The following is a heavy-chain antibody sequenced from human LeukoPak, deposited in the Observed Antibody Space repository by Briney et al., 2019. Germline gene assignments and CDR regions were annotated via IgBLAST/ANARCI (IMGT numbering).Heavy chain of an antibody. D-gene: IGHD2-2*02. CDR1: GFTFSSYA. J-gene: IGHJ5*02. Sequence: GRSLRLSCAAAGFTFSSYAMHWVRQAPGKGLEWVAVISYEGSNKYYADSVKGRFTISRDNSKNTLYLQMNSLRAEDTAVYYCARDRAYCSSTSCYSPGDNWFDPWGQGTLVTVSS. V-gene: IGHV3-30-3*01. CDR3: ARDRAYCSSTSCYSPGDNWFDP. CDR2: ISYEGSNK.